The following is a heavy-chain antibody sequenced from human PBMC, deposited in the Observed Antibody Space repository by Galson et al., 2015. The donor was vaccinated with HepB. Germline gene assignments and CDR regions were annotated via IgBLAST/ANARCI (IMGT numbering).Heavy chain of an antibody. CDR2: ISYDGSNK. J-gene: IGHJ4*02. V-gene: IGHV3-30-3*01. CDR3: ARDFSGSYFDY. CDR1: GFTFSSYA. Sequence: LRLSCAASGFTFSSYAMHWVRQAPGKGLEWVAVISYDGSNKYYADSVKGRFTISRDNSKNTLYLQMNSLRAEDTAVYYCARDFSGSYFDYWGQGTLVTVSS. D-gene: IGHD1-26*01.